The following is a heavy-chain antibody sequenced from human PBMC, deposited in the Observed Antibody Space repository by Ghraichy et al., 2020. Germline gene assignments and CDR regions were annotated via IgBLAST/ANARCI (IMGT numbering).Heavy chain of an antibody. V-gene: IGHV3-48*02. Sequence: GGSLRLSCAASGFTFSSYSMNWVRQAPGKGLEWVSYISSSSSTIYYADSVKGRFTISRDNAKNSLYLQMNSLRDEDTAVYYCARVHATRDYGYYYYGMDVWGQGTTVTVSS. CDR1: GFTFSSYS. CDR3: ARVHATRDYGYYYYGMDV. D-gene: IGHD4-17*01. CDR2: ISSSSSTI. J-gene: IGHJ6*02.